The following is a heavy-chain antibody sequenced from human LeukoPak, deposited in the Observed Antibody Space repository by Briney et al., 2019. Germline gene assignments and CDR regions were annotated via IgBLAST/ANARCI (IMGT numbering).Heavy chain of an antibody. CDR3: ARDAYSSSWYSFYYYYYMDV. V-gene: IGHV3-30*02. CDR2: IRYDGSNK. Sequence: QAGGSLRLSCAASGFTFSSYGMHWVRQAPGKGLEWVAFIRYDGSNKYYADSVKGRFTTSRDNSKNTLYLQMNSLRAEDTAVYYCARDAYSSSWYSFYYYYYMDVWGKGTTVTVSS. J-gene: IGHJ6*03. CDR1: GFTFSSYG. D-gene: IGHD6-13*01.